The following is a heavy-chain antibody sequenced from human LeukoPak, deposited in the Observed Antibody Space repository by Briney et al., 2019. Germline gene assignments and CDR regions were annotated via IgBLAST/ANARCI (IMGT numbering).Heavy chain of an antibody. D-gene: IGHD4-23*01. J-gene: IGHJ5*02. CDR3: ARAAMVVTDGGQSGWFDP. CDR2: INPSGGST. Sequence: ASVKVSCKASGYTFTSYYMHWVRQAPGQGLEWMGIINPSGGSTSYAQKFQGRVTMTRDTSTSTVYMELSSLRSEDTAVYYCARAAMVVTDGGQSGWFDPWGQGTLVTVSS. CDR1: GYTFTSYY. V-gene: IGHV1-46*01.